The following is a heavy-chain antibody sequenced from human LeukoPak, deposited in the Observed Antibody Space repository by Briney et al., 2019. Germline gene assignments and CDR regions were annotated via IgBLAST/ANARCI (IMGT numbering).Heavy chain of an antibody. CDR1: GFTFSSYA. J-gene: IGHJ4*02. D-gene: IGHD2-15*01. Sequence: GGSLRLSCGASGFTFSSYAMSWVRQAPGKGLEWVANIGPDGSDKQYVDSMKGRFTISRDNAQNSVYLHMNSLTAEDTAVYYCTRFRRSAQSYWGQGTLVTVSS. CDR3: TRFRRSAQSY. CDR2: IGPDGSDK. V-gene: IGHV3-7*01.